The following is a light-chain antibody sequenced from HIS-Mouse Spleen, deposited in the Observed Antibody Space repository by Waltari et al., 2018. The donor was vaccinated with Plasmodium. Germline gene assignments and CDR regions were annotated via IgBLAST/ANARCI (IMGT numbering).Light chain of an antibody. J-gene: IGLJ2*01. CDR1: SSDVGGYNY. CDR3: SSYAGSNNVG. Sequence: QSALTQPPSASGSPGQSVTISCTGTSSDVGGYNYVSWYQQHPGKAPKLMIYEVSKRPSGVPERFSGSRSGNTACLTVSGLQAEDEADYDCSSYAGSNNVGFGGGTKLTVL. CDR2: EVS. V-gene: IGLV2-8*01.